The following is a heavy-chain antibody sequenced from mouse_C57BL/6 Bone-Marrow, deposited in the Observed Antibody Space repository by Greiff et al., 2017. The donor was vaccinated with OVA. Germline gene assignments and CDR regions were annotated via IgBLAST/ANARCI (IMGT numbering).Heavy chain of an antibody. CDR2: IYPGDGDT. CDR3: ARRVLRS. V-gene: IGHV1-82*01. D-gene: IGHD1-1*01. Sequence: VQVVESGPELVKPGASVKISCKASGYAFSSSWMNWVKQRPGKGLEWSGRIYPGDGDTNYNGKFTGKATLTADKSSSTAYVQRSSLTSEDSAVYFCARRVLRSWGQGTLVTVSA. CDR1: GYAFSSSW. J-gene: IGHJ3*01.